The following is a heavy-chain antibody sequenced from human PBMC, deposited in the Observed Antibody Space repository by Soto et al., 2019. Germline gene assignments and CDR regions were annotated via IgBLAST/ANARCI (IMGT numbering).Heavy chain of an antibody. J-gene: IGHJ4*02. Sequence: SETLSLTCTVSGGSISSSSYYWGWIRQPPGKGLEWIGSIYYSGSTYYNPSLKSRVTISVDTSKNQFSLKLSSVTAADTAVYYCARSGPMARGVITPQWYFDYWGQGTLVTVLL. CDR2: IYYSGST. CDR3: ARSGPMARGVITPQWYFDY. V-gene: IGHV4-39*01. CDR1: GGSISSSSYY. D-gene: IGHD3-10*01.